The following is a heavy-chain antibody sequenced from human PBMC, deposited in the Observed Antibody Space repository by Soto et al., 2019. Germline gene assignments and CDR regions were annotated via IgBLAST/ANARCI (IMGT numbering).Heavy chain of an antibody. V-gene: IGHV3-72*01. CDR1: GFTLSDLC. J-gene: IGHJ4*02. Sequence: PGGSLRLSCAGSGFTLSDLCIDWVRQAPGKGLEWVGRSRDKPQGYSTAYAASVKGRFTTSRDESKNSAYLQMNSLKTEDTAVYYCVRATYFSDSSGYTRCLDYWGQGTLVTVSS. D-gene: IGHD3-22*01. CDR3: VRATYFSDSSGYTRCLDY. CDR2: SRDKPQGYST.